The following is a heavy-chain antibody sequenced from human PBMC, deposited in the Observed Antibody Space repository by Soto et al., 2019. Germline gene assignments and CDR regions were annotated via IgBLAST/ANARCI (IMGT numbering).Heavy chain of an antibody. CDR2: INHVGIT. CDR3: ARAHDFWGGRQQPIDS. J-gene: IGHJ4*02. V-gene: IGHV4-34*01. D-gene: IGHD3-3*01. Sequence: SETLSLTCGVSGGSFRGFCWTGSGQSPGKGLEWLGDINHVGITNYNPSLKSRVSIPVDTSKSQFSLKLSSVTAADTAVYYCARAHDFWGGRQQPIDSWGQGTLVTVSS. CDR1: GGSFRGFC.